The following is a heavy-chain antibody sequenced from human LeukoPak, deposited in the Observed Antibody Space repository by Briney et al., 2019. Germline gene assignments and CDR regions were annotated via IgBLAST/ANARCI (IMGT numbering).Heavy chain of an antibody. CDR2: MNPNSGNT. CDR1: GYTFTSYD. V-gene: IGHV1-8*01. CDR3: ARGPHYYYYMDV. J-gene: IGHJ6*03. Sequence: ASVKVSCKASGYTFTSYDINWVRQATGQGLEWMGWMNPNSGNTGYAQKFQGRVTMTRNTSISTAYMELSRLRSDDTAVYYCARGPHYYYYMDVWGKGTTVTVSS.